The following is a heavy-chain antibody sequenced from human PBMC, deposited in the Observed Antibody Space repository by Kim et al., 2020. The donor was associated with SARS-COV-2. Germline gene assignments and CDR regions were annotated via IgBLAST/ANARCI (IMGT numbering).Heavy chain of an antibody. D-gene: IGHD7-27*01. CDR3: ASGDNIDN. CDR2: INQRGSER. V-gene: IGHV3-7*01. Sequence: GGSLRLSCGASGFTFSSNWMTWVRQAPGKGLEWVANINQRGSERNSAVSVKGRFTISRDNARNLLFLQMNSLRAEDTAVYYCASGDNIDNWGRGTLVAVSS. J-gene: IGHJ4*02. CDR1: GFTFSSNW.